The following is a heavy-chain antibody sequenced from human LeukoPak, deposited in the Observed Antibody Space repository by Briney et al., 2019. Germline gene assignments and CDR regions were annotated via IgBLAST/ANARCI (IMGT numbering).Heavy chain of an antibody. CDR1: GGTFSSYA. J-gene: IGHJ6*02. CDR2: IIPIFGTA. D-gene: IGHD1-26*01. CDR3: ARGLVGATLYYYYGMDV. Sequence: GASVKVSCKASGGTFSSYAISWVRQAPGQGLEWMGGIIPIFGTANYAQKFQGRVTITADESTSTAYMELSSLRSGDTAVYYCARGLVGATLYYYYGMDVWGQGTTVTVSS. V-gene: IGHV1-69*13.